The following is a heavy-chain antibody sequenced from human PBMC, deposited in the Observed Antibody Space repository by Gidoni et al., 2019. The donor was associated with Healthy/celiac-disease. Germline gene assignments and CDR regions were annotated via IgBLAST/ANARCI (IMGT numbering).Heavy chain of an antibody. D-gene: IGHD3-16*02. Sequence: EVQLVESGGGLVMPGGSLRLSCAASGFTFCNAWMSWVRQTPGKGLAWVGCIKSKTDGGTTDYAAPVKGRFTISRDDSKNTLYLQMNSLKTEDTAVYYCTTESHRTLRLGELSLYSYYYGMDVWGQGTTVTVSS. CDR3: TTESHRTLRLGELSLYSYYYGMDV. CDR1: GFTFCNAW. V-gene: IGHV3-15*01. J-gene: IGHJ6*02. CDR2: IKSKTDGGTT.